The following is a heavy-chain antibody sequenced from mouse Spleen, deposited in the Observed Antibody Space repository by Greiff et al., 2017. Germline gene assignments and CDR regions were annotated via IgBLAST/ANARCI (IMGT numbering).Heavy chain of an antibody. CDR3: ARSQLLRTGFAY. V-gene: IGHV1-54*01. D-gene: IGHD1-1*01. CDR2: INPGSGGT. CDR1: GYAFTNYL. J-gene: IGHJ3*01. Sequence: QVQLQQSGAELVRPGTSVKVSCKASGYAFTNYLIEWVKQRPGQGLEWIGVINPGSGGTNYNEKFKGKATLTADKSSSTAYMQLSSLTSEDSAVYFCARSQLLRTGFAYWGQGTLVTVSA.